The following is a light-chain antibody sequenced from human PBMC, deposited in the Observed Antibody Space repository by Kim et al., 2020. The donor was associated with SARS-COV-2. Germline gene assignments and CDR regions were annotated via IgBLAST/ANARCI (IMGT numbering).Light chain of an antibody. Sequence: GERFTSALSGNNISLGVNNVNWFQTLAEAAPNRLIYSNNSRPSGVPDRFSGSKSGTSASLAISVLQSEDEANYYCAAWDDSLNGVLFGGGTKLTVL. CDR3: AAWDDSLNGVL. V-gene: IGLV1-44*01. J-gene: IGLJ2*01. CDR2: SNN. CDR1: NISLGVNN.